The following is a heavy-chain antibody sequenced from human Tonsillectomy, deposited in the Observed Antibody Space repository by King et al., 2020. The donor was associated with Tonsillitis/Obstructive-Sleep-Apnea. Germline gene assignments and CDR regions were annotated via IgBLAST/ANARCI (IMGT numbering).Heavy chain of an antibody. CDR2: IYPGDSDT. J-gene: IGHJ6*02. Sequence: QLVQSGAEVKKPGASLKISCKGSGYSFTSYWIGWVRQMPGKGLEWMGIIYPGDSDTRYSPSFQGQVTISADKSISTAYLQWSSLKASDTAMYYCARGVIAARPVYGMDVWGQGTTVTVSS. CDR1: GYSFTSYW. CDR3: ARGVIAARPVYGMDV. V-gene: IGHV5-51*03. D-gene: IGHD6-6*01.